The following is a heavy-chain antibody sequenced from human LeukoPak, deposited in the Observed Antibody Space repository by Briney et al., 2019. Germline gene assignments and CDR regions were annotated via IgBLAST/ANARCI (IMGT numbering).Heavy chain of an antibody. D-gene: IGHD3-9*01. CDR3: ARDRATLRGNSYDLLTGYYTGWDY. Sequence: ASVKVSCKASGYTFTSYGISWVRQAPGQGLEWMGWVSTYNGNTNYAQNLQGRVTMTTDRSTSTAYMELRSLTSDDTAVYYCARDRATLRGNSYDLLTGYYTGWDYWAQGTLVSVSS. V-gene: IGHV1-18*01. CDR2: VSTYNGNT. CDR1: GYTFTSYG. J-gene: IGHJ4*02.